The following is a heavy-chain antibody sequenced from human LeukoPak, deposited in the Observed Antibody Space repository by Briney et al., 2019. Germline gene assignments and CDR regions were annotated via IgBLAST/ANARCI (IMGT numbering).Heavy chain of an antibody. V-gene: IGHV4-39*07. D-gene: IGHD3-16*02. CDR3: ALHGLSRDY. CDR2: IYYSGST. CDR1: GGSISSSSYY. J-gene: IGHJ4*02. Sequence: SETLSLTCTVSGGSISSSSYYWGWIRQPPGKGLEWIGSIYYSGSTYYNPSLKSRVTISVDTSKNQFSLKLSSVTAADTAVYYCALHGLSRDYWGQGTLVTVSS.